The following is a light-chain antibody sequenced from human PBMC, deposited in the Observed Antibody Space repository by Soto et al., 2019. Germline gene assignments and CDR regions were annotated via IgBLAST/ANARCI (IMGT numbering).Light chain of an antibody. CDR1: QSVSSNY. J-gene: IGKJ1*01. CDR3: QQYGSSPPVT. V-gene: IGKV3-20*01. CDR2: GAS. Sequence: ESVLTQSPGTLSLSPGERATLSCRASQSVSSNYVAWYQQKPGQAPSLLIYGASTRATGIPDRSSGSGSGTDFTLTISSLEPEDFAVYYCQQYGSSPPVTFGQGTKVDIK.